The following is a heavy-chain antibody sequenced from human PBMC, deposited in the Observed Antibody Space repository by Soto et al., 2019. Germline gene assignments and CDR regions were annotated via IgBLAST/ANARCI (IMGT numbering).Heavy chain of an antibody. V-gene: IGHV3-23*01. D-gene: IGHD3-3*01. Sequence: GSLRLSCAASGFSFSNYAMIWVRQGPGKGLEWVSAISGSGINTYYADSVKGRFTISRDNSKNTLNLQMDSLRAEDTAVYYCAFGYYDLWSGYYGIYYFDYWGQGTLVTVSS. CDR2: ISGSGINT. CDR1: GFSFSNYA. CDR3: AFGYYDLWSGYYGIYYFDY. J-gene: IGHJ4*02.